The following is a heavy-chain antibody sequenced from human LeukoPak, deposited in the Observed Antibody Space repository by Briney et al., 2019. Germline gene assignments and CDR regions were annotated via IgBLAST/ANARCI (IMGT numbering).Heavy chain of an antibody. D-gene: IGHD6-19*01. Sequence: GGSLRLSCAASGFTFSNYWMHWVRQAPGKGLVWVSRINTDGSSTSYVDSVKGRFTISRDNAHNSLYLLMNSLRAEDTAVYYCAESAWLGFWGQGTLVTVSS. CDR1: GFTFSNYW. V-gene: IGHV3-74*01. CDR3: AESAWLGF. J-gene: IGHJ4*02. CDR2: INTDGSST.